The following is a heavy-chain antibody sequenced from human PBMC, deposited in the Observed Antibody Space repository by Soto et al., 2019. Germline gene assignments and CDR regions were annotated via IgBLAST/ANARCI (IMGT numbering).Heavy chain of an antibody. CDR3: ARPIPSGANSAFDI. CDR2: ISSSSSYI. CDR1: GFTFSSYS. D-gene: IGHD2-15*01. J-gene: IGHJ3*02. Sequence: GGSLRLSCAASGFTFSSYSMNWVRQAPGKGLEWVSSISSSSSYIYYADSVKGRFTISRDNAKNSLYLQMNSLRAEDTAVYYCARPIPSGANSAFDIWGQGTMVTVSS. V-gene: IGHV3-21*01.